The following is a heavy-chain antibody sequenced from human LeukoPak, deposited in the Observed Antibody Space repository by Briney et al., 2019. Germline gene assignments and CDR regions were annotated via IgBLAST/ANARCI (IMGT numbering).Heavy chain of an antibody. CDR3: ARGKYYGDSDY. J-gene: IGHJ4*02. Sequence: PAATLSLTCTVSGDSVISGLYYWTWVRQPPGKGLEWIGYIYYSGSTTYSPSLKSRVTISIDTSKNQFSLNLKSVTAADTAVYFCARGKYYGDSDYWGQGTLVTVSS. CDR2: IYYSGST. V-gene: IGHV4-61*01. CDR1: GDSVISGLYY. D-gene: IGHD3-3*01.